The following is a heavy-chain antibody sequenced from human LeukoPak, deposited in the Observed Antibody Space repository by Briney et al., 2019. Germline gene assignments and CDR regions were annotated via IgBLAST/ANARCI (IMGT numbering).Heavy chain of an antibody. D-gene: IGHD3-3*01. CDR1: GYTFTGYY. V-gene: IGHV1-2*02. J-gene: IGHJ4*02. CDR2: INPNSGGT. Sequence: GASVKVSCKASGYTFTGYYMHWVRQAPGQGLEWMGWINPNSGGTNYAQKLQGRVTMTTDTSTSTAYMELRSLRSDDTAVYYCARDPPIPVFGVVRDYWGQGTLVTVSS. CDR3: ARDPPIPVFGVVRDY.